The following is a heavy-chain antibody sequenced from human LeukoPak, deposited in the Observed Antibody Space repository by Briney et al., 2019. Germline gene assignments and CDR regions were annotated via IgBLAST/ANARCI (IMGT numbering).Heavy chain of an antibody. D-gene: IGHD3-3*01. CDR3: ARDPTVGGYDFWSGYSIYFDY. J-gene: IGHJ4*02. CDR1: GFTFSSYS. Sequence: KAGGSLRLSCAASGFTFSSYSMNWVRQAPGKGLEWVSSISSSSSYIYYADSAKGRFTISRDNAKNSLYLQMNSLRAEDTAVYYCARDPTVGGYDFWSGYSIYFDYWGQGTLVTVSS. V-gene: IGHV3-21*01. CDR2: ISSSSSYI.